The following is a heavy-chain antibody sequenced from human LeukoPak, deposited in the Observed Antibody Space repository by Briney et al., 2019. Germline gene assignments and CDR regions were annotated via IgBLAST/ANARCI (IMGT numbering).Heavy chain of an antibody. Sequence: ASVKVSCKASGYTFTSFDISWVRQATGQGLEWMGWMNRYSGNTGYAQKFQGRVTMTRNTSISTAYMELSSLRSEDTAVYYCARDPGYDAFDIWGQGTMVTVSS. CDR2: MNRYSGNT. J-gene: IGHJ3*02. V-gene: IGHV1-8*01. CDR1: GYTFTSFD. CDR3: ARDPGYDAFDI. D-gene: IGHD3-22*01.